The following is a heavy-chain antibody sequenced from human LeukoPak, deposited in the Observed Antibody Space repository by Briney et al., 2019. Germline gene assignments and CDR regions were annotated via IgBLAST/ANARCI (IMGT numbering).Heavy chain of an antibody. CDR3: ARRGPYGDWYFDV. V-gene: IGHV4-59*08. CDR2: IRYSEST. D-gene: IGHD3-10*01. J-gene: IGHJ2*01. Sequence: PSETLSLTCTVSGGSISGSYWNWIRQPPGKGLEWIGYIRYSESTNYNPSLKSRLTISVDTSKNQFSLKLSSVTAADTAVYYCARRGPYGDWYFDVWGRGTLVTVSS. CDR1: GGSISGSY.